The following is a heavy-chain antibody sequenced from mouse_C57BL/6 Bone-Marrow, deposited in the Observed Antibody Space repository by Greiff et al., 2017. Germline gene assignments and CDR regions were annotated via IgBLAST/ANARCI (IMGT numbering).Heavy chain of an antibody. CDR3: VSPLYYGSLDYAMDY. V-gene: IGHV10-3*01. D-gene: IGHD1-1*01. Sequence: EVMLVESGGGLVQPKGSLKLSCAASGFTFNTYAMHWVRQAPGKGLEWVARIRSKSSNYETDYADSVKDRFTISRDDSQSILYLQMNNLKTEDTDMYYCVSPLYYGSLDYAMDYWGQGTSVTVSS. J-gene: IGHJ4*01. CDR1: GFTFNTYA. CDR2: IRSKSSNYET.